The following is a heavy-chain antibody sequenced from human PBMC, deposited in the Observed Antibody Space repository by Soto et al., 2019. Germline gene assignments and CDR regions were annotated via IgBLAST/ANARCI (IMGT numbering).Heavy chain of an antibody. D-gene: IGHD3-9*01. CDR3: AKAILTGYYRPDYYDGMDV. Sequence: QVQLVQSGAEVKKPGASVKVSCKASGYTFTSYYMHWVRQAPGQGLEWMGIINPSGGSTSYAQKFQGRGTMTRDTSTSTVYMELSSLRSEDTAVYYCAKAILTGYYRPDYYDGMDVWGQGTTVTVSS. CDR2: INPSGGST. J-gene: IGHJ6*02. V-gene: IGHV1-46*01. CDR1: GYTFTSYY.